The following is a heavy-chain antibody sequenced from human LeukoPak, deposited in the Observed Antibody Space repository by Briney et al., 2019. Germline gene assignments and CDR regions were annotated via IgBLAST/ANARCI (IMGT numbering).Heavy chain of an antibody. V-gene: IGHV3-43*01. D-gene: IGHD3-22*01. CDR1: GFTLGVYC. CDR2: ISWDGWVT. CDR3: AKDGGPHYYDSSGIIDY. J-gene: IGHJ4*02. Sequence: SGRSLRLSCASSGFTLGVYCMHWVSRPPGKGLEWVSFISWDGWVTFFADSVKGRLTISRDNSKNSLYLQMNSLRTEDTALYYCAKDGGPHYYDSSGIIDYWGQGTLVTVSS.